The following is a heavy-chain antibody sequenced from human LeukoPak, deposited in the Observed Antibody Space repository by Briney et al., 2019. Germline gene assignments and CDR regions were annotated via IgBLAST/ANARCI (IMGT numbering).Heavy chain of an antibody. D-gene: IGHD2-15*01. V-gene: IGHV3-30*04. CDR3: ARYGSSCYSSLTYYYMDV. J-gene: IGHJ6*03. CDR2: ISYDGSNK. CDR1: RFTFSSYA. Sequence: PGGSLRLSCAASRFTFSSYAMHWVRQAPGKGLEWVAVISYDGSNKYYADSVKGRFTISRDNSKNTLYLQMNSLRAEDTAVYYCARYGSSCYSSLTYYYMDVWGKGTTVTVSS.